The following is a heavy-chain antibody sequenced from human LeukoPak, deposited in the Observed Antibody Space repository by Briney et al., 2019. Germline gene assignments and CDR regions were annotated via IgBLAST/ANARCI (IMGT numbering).Heavy chain of an antibody. CDR1: GFTFXGXX. V-gene: IGHV3-48*03. CDR2: ISSSGNTK. Sequence: GGSLRLSCAASGFTFXGXXXXXVXXAPGXXLXWXSHISSSGNTKYYADSRQGRFTISRDNAQNALYLQMNSLRAEDTAVYYCAREKVDSYGYVFDIWGQGTMVTVSS. D-gene: IGHD5-18*01. J-gene: IGHJ3*02. CDR3: AREKVDSYGYVFDI.